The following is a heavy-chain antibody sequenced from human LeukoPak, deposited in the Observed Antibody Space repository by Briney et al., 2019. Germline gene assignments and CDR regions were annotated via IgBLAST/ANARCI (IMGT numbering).Heavy chain of an antibody. D-gene: IGHD4-23*01. CDR2: IYYSGST. CDR3: ARGLRWEYYFDY. V-gene: IGHV4-34*01. J-gene: IGHJ4*02. Sequence: PSETLSLTCAVYGGSFSGYYWSWIRQPPGKGLEWIGSIYYSGSTYYNPSLKSRVTISVDTSKNRFSLKLSSVTAADTAVYYCARGLRWEYYFDYWGQGTLVTVSS. CDR1: GGSFSGYY.